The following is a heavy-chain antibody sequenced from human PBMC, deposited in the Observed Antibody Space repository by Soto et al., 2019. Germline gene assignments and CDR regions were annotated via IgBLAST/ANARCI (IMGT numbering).Heavy chain of an antibody. CDR1: GFTFSNYA. Sequence: EVQILQSGGGLEQPGGSLRLSCAASGFTFSNYAMSWIRQAPGKGLEWVSTIRETCNTYYADSVRGRFATPRDNSENTLYLQMSSLRAEDTAVYYCAKQQMGVIRALDYWGQGTLVTVSS. D-gene: IGHD1-26*01. CDR3: AKQQMGVIRALDY. CDR2: IRETCNT. V-gene: IGHV3-23*01. J-gene: IGHJ4*02.